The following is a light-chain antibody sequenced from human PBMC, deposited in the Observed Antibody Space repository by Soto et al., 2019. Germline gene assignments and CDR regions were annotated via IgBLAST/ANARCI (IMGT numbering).Light chain of an antibody. CDR1: QTVDNN. CDR2: GAS. V-gene: IGKV3-15*01. J-gene: IGKJ4*01. CDR3: QQYNNWPLT. Sequence: EIVMTQSPVTLSVSPGEGATLSCRASQTVDNNLAWYQKKPGQAPRLLIFGASTGATGIPARFSGVGSGTEFTLTISSLQSEDFAVYYCQQYNNWPLTFGGGTKVEIK.